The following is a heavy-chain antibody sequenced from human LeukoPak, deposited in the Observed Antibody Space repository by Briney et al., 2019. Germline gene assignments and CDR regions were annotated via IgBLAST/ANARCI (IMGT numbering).Heavy chain of an antibody. CDR3: ARDSSEWVAQHFDP. CDR1: GGSISSSSYY. CDR2: IYYSGTT. J-gene: IGHJ5*02. V-gene: IGHV4-39*07. Sequence: SETLSLTCTVSGGSISSSSYYWGWIRQPPGKGLEWIGTIYYSGTTYYKPSLKSRVTISVDTSKNQFSLNLNSVTAADTAVYYCARDSSEWVAQHFDPWGQGILVTVSS. D-gene: IGHD6-19*01.